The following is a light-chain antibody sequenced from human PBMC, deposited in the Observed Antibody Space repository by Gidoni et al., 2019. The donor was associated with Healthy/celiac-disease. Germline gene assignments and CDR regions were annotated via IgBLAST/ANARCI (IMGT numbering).Light chain of an antibody. V-gene: IGKV3-11*01. CDR3: QQRSNWPPT. CDR2: DAS. CDR1: QSVSSY. J-gene: IGKJ1*01. Sequence: DIVLTQSPATLSLSPGERATLSCRASQSVSSYLAWYQQKPGQAPRLLIYDASNRATGIPARFSGSGSGTDFTLTSSSLEPEDFAVYYCQQRSNWPPTFGQGTKVEIK.